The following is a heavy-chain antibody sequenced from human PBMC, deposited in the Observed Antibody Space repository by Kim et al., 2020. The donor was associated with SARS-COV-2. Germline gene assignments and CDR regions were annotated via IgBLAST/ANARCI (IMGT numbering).Heavy chain of an antibody. CDR1: GFTFSGYA. D-gene: IGHD1-26*01. CDR3: AKDVVGATVYYFDY. Sequence: GGSLRLSCAASGFTFSGYAMSWVRQAPGKGLEWVSAISGSGGSTYYADSVKGRFTISRDNSKNTLYLQMNSLRAEDTAVYYCAKDVVGATVYYFDYWGQGTLVTVSS. CDR2: ISGSGGST. V-gene: IGHV3-23*01. J-gene: IGHJ4*02.